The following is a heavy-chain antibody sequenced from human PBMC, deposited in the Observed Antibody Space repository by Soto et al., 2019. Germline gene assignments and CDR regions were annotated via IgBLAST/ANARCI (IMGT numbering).Heavy chain of an antibody. J-gene: IGHJ3*02. CDR3: ARETTIFGVVIYAFDI. CDR1: GFTFSSYG. D-gene: IGHD3-3*01. V-gene: IGHV3-33*01. Sequence: QVQLVESGGGVVQPGRSLRLSCAASGFTFSSYGMHWVRQAPGKGLEWVAVIWYDGSNKYYADSVKGRFTISRDNSKNTLYLQMSSLRAEDTAVYYCARETTIFGVVIYAFDIWGQGTMVTVSS. CDR2: IWYDGSNK.